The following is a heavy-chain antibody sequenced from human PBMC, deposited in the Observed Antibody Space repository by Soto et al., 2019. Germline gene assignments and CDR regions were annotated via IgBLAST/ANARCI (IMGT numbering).Heavy chain of an antibody. CDR1: GGTISNYY. V-gene: IGHV4-59*01. Sequence: SETLSLTCTVSGGTISNYYWSWIRQPPGKGLEWMGYMYYSGSTKYKPCLKSRGSISVGTSKNQFFLKLNSVTAADTAVYYCTSVGGYYGDYPNFDYWGQGTLVTVSS. CDR2: MYYSGST. CDR3: TSVGGYYGDYPNFDY. D-gene: IGHD4-17*01. J-gene: IGHJ4*02.